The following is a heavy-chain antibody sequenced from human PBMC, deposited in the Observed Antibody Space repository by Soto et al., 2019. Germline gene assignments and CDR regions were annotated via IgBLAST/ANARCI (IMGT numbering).Heavy chain of an antibody. J-gene: IGHJ4*01. V-gene: IGHV1-18*04. CDR3: ARAQPEHAQLDF. CDR1: GYTFINYA. CDR2: VSSYNGNT. Sequence: QVQLVQSGAEVKKPGTSVTVSCTASGYTFINYAISWVRQAPGQGLEWMGWVSSYNGNTIYAQNFQDRDLMTTDTSTNTVFMELRNLRSDDSTVYYCARAQPEHAQLDFWGHGTLVTVSS.